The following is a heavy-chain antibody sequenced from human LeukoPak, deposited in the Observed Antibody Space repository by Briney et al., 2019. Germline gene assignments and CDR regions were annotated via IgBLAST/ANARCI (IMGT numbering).Heavy chain of an antibody. D-gene: IGHD6-19*01. J-gene: IGHJ4*02. CDR1: GGSFSGYY. Sequence: SETLSLTCAVYGGSFSGYYWGWIRQPPGKGLEWIGEINHSGSTNYNPSLMSRVTISVDTSKNQFSLKLSSVTAADTAVYYCASEIAVAGTPDYWGQGTLVTVSS. CDR3: ASEIAVAGTPDY. V-gene: IGHV4-34*01. CDR2: INHSGST.